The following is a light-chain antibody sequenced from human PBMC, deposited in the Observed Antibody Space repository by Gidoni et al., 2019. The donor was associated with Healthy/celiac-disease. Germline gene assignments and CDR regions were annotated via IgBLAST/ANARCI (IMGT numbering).Light chain of an antibody. CDR3: SSYTSSSTHV. CDR1: SSDVGGYNY. V-gene: IGLV2-14*03. CDR2: DVS. Sequence: QSALTQPASVSGSPGQSITISCTGTSSDVGGYNYVSWYQQHPGKAPKLRIYDVSTRPSGVSNRFSGSKPGNTASLTISGLQAEDEADYYCSSYTSSSTHVFGTGTKVTVL. J-gene: IGLJ1*01.